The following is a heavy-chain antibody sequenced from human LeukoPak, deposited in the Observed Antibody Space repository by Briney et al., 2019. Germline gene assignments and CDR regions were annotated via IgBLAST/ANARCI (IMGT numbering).Heavy chain of an antibody. CDR1: GYTFTTYD. Sequence: ASVKVSCKASGYTFTTYDINWVRQAAGQGLEWMGWMNPNSGNTGNAQKFQGRVTMTRNTSISTAYMELTSLTSEDAAVYFCARIAAPGNRRLNFWGQGTLVTVSS. J-gene: IGHJ4*02. CDR2: MNPNSGNT. D-gene: IGHD6-13*01. CDR3: ARIAAPGNRRLNF. V-gene: IGHV1-8*01.